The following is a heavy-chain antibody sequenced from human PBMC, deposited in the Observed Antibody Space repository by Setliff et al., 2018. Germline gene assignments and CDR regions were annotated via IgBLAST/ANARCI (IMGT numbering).Heavy chain of an antibody. Sequence: GASVKVSCKASGYTFAESIVSWVRQAPGQGLEWMGWIGVYTGHTSFAQKFQDRVTLTTHTSTNMGYLELRDLRSDDTAVYYCLRLVRYCTKIACQATSGDEVWGLGTLVTVSS. CDR3: LRLVRYCTKIACQATSGDEV. J-gene: IGHJ4*02. CDR1: GYTFAESI. D-gene: IGHD2-8*01. V-gene: IGHV1-18*04. CDR2: IGVYTGHT.